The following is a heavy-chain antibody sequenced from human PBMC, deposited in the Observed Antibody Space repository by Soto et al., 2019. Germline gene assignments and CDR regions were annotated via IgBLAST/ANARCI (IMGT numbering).Heavy chain of an antibody. CDR1: GGSIGSSNW. CDR3: ARTPEINCSGGTCHPSRYFQH. Sequence: TLSLTCAVSGGSIGSSNWWSWVRQPPGKGLEWIGEIYHSGSTNYNPSLKSRVIISVDKSKKQFSLKLSSVTAADTAVYYCARTPEINCSGGTCHPSRYFQHWGQGTLVTVSS. J-gene: IGHJ1*01. V-gene: IGHV4-4*02. D-gene: IGHD2-15*01. CDR2: IYHSGST.